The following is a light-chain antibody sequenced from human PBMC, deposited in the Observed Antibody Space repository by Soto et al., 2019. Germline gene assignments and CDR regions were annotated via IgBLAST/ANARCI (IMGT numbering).Light chain of an antibody. V-gene: IGKV1-39*01. J-gene: IGKJ4*02. CDR3: QQIYTLPLT. CDR1: QSIGSY. CDR2: GGS. Sequence: QMTQSPSSRSAPVGDRVTITCGASQSIGSYLNWYQQTPGKAPNLLIHGGSILQSGVPTRFSGGGGGTDFTLTISSLQPEDFASYYCQQIYTLPLTFGRGTKVDIK.